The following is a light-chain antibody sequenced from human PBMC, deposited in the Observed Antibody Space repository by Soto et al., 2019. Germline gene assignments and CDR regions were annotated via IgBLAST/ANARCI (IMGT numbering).Light chain of an antibody. CDR1: QSISSW. J-gene: IGKJ4*01. V-gene: IGKV1-5*01. CDR3: QQYSSYSPLT. CDR2: DAY. Sequence: DIQMTQSSSTLSASVGDRVTXXXXXSQSISSWLAWYQQKPGTAPKLLIYDAYSLESGTPSRFSGRRSGTEFTLTIASVQPEDFATYYCQQYSSYSPLTFGGGTKVDIK.